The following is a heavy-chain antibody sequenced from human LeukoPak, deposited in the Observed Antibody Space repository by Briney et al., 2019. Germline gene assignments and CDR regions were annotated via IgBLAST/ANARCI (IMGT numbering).Heavy chain of an antibody. D-gene: IGHD5-18*01. J-gene: IGHJ4*02. CDR2: ISYDGSNK. CDR1: GFTFSRYA. V-gene: IGHV3-30-3*01. Sequence: PGRSLRLSCAASGFTFSRYAMHWVRQAPGKGLEWVAIISYDGSNKYYADSVKGRFTISRDNSKNTLYLQMNSLRAEDTAVYYCAKDYGYSYGYGGFDYWGQGTLVTVSS. CDR3: AKDYGYSYGYGGFDY.